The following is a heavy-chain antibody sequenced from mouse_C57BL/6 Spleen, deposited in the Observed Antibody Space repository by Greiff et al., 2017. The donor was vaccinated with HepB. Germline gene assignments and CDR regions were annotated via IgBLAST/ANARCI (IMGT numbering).Heavy chain of an antibody. CDR2: IYPRDSST. J-gene: IGHJ3*01. V-gene: IGHV1-85*01. Sequence: QVQLQQSGPELVKPGASVKLSCKASGYTFTSYDINWVKQRPGQGLEWIGWIYPRDSSTKYNEKFKGKATLTVDTSSSTAYMELHSLTSEDSAVYFCAREDYSNYVGFAYWGQGTLVTVSA. CDR3: AREDYSNYVGFAY. CDR1: GYTFTSYD. D-gene: IGHD2-5*01.